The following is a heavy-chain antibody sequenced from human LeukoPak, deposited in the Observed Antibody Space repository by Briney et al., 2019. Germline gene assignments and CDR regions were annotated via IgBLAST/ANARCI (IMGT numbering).Heavy chain of an antibody. J-gene: IGHJ4*02. D-gene: IGHD3-22*01. CDR2: INWNGGST. CDR1: GFTFDDYG. V-gene: IGHV3-20*04. CDR3: ARVYPYYYDSSGYSEAGYFDY. Sequence: GGSLRLSCAASGFTFDDYGMSRVRQAPGKGLEWVSGINWNGGSTGYADSVKGRFTISRDNAKNSLYLQMNSLRAEDTALYYCARVYPYYYDSSGYSEAGYFDYWGQGTLVTVSS.